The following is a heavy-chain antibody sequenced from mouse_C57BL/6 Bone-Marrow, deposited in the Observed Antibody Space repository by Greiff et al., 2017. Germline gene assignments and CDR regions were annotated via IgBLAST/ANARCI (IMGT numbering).Heavy chain of an antibody. CDR2: IVPATGGT. CDR1: GYTFTDYE. D-gene: IGHD4-1*01. J-gene: IGHJ1*03. CDR3: TRWASPGAWVFVDV. Sequence: VKVVESGAELVRPGASVTLSCKASGYTFTDYEMHWVKQTPVHGLEWIGAIVPATGGTAYNQKFKGKAILTADKSSSTAYMELRSLTSEDSAVYYWTRWASPGAWVFVDVWGTGTTVTVSS. V-gene: IGHV1-15*01.